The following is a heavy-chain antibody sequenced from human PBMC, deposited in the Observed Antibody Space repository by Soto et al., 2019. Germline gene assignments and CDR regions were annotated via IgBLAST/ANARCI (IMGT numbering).Heavy chain of an antibody. CDR2: IYYSGST. CDR3: ATENMIVIDY. J-gene: IGHJ4*02. Sequence: SETLSLTCTVSGGSISSYYWSWIRQPPGKGLEWIGYIYYSGSTNYNPSLKSRVTISVDTSKNQFSLKLSSVTAEDTAVYYCATENMIVIDYWGQGTLVTVSS. D-gene: IGHD3-22*01. CDR1: GGSISSYY. V-gene: IGHV4-59*01.